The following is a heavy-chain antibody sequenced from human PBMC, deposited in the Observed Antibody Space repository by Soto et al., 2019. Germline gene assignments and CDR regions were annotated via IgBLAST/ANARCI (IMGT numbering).Heavy chain of an antibody. D-gene: IGHD3-22*01. Sequence: PGGSLRLSCAASGFTFSTYSMNWVRQAPGKGLEKVSYISSSSSTIFYTKTVKGRFTGSKDNAKTSLYLQMNSLRAEYMAVFYCARPTYYYDSSGPPAYWGQGTLVTVSS. CDR2: ISSSSSTI. CDR3: ARPTYYYDSSGPPAY. V-gene: IGHV3-48*01. CDR1: GFTFSTYS. J-gene: IGHJ4*02.